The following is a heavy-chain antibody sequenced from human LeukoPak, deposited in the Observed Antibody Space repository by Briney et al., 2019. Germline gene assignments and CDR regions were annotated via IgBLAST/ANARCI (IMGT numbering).Heavy chain of an antibody. CDR3: AREVHLRGYCSGGSCYSQPAYMDV. D-gene: IGHD2-15*01. J-gene: IGHJ6*03. V-gene: IGHV3-48*01. Sequence: GGSLRLSCAASGFTFSSYEMNWVRQAPGKGLEWVSYISSSSSTIYYADSVKGRFTISRDNAKNSLYLQMNSLRAEDTAVYYCAREVHLRGYCSGGSCYSQPAYMDVWGKGTTVTVSS. CDR1: GFTFSSYE. CDR2: ISSSSSTI.